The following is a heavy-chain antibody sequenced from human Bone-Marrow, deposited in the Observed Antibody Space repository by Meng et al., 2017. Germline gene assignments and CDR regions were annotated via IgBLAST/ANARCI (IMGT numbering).Heavy chain of an antibody. CDR2: IWYDGSNK. CDR3: ARDDVLGQNYYFDY. Sequence: GGSLRLSCAASGFTFSSYGMHWVRQAPGKGLEWVAVIWYDGSNKYYADSVKGRFTISRDNSKNTLYLQMNSLRAEDTAVYYCARDDVLGQNYYFDYWGQGTRVTGSS. J-gene: IGHJ4*02. D-gene: IGHD1-26*01. CDR1: GFTFSSYG. V-gene: IGHV3-33*01.